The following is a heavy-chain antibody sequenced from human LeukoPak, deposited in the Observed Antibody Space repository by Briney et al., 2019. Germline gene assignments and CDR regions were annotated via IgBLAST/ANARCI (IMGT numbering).Heavy chain of an antibody. D-gene: IGHD3-3*01. Sequence: PGGSLLLSCSASGFTFISNYMSWVRRAPGKGLEGVAVIYSGGSTYYADSVKGRFTISRDNSKNTLYLQMNSLRAEDTAVYYCARERLTMGGHYYFDYWGQGTLVTVSS. CDR2: IYSGGST. CDR1: GFTFISNY. CDR3: ARERLTMGGHYYFDY. V-gene: IGHV3-53*01. J-gene: IGHJ4*02.